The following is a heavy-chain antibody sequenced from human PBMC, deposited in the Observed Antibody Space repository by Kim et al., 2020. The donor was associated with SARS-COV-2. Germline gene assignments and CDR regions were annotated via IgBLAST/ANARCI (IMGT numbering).Heavy chain of an antibody. D-gene: IGHD1-1*01. J-gene: IGHJ3*02. CDR3: ARELEGNDAFDI. CDR1: GYTFTGYY. V-gene: IGHV1-2*06. Sequence: ASVKVSCKASGYTFTGYYMHWVRQAPGQGLEWMGRINPNSGGTNYAQKFQGRVTMTRDTSISTAYMELSRLRSDDTAVYYCARELEGNDAFDIWGQGTMVTVSS. CDR2: INPNSGGT.